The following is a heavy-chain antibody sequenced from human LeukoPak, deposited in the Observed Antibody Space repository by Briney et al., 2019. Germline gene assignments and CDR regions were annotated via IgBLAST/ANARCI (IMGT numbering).Heavy chain of an antibody. J-gene: IGHJ4*02. V-gene: IGHV4-39*01. D-gene: IGHD3-9*01. CDR3: ARTLVRIRGIRYFDWLLIDY. CDR2: IYYSGST. Sequence: KTSETLSLTCTVSGVSISSSSYYWGWIRQPPGKGLEWIGSIYYSGSTYYNPSLKSRVTISVDTSKNQFSLKLSSVTAADTAVYYCARTLVRIRGIRYFDWLLIDYWGQGTLVTVSS. CDR1: GVSISSSSYY.